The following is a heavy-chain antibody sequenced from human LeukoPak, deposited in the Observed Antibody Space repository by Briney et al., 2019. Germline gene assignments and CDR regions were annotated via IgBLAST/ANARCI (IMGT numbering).Heavy chain of an antibody. V-gene: IGHV4-4*07. CDR2: IYTSGST. CDR1: GGSISSYY. J-gene: IGHJ6*03. Sequence: SETLSLTCTVSGGSISSYYWSWIRQPAGKGLEWIGRIYTSGSTNYNPSLKSRVTMSVDTSKNQFSLKLSSVTAADTAVYYCARDVSSSWSYYYYNYMDVWGKGTTVTISS. D-gene: IGHD6-13*01. CDR3: ARDVSSSWSYYYYNYMDV.